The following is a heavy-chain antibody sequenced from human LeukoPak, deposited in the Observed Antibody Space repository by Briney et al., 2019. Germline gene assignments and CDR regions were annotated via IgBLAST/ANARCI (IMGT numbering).Heavy chain of an antibody. CDR3: ARDKDDYGDYTEWFDP. CDR2: INAGNGNT. CDR1: GYTFTSYA. D-gene: IGHD4-17*01. J-gene: IGHJ5*02. Sequence: ASVKVSCKASGYTFTSYAMHWVRQAPGQRLEWMGWINAGNGNTNYAQKLQGRVTMTTDTSTSTAYMELRSLRSDDTAVYYCARDKDDYGDYTEWFDPWGQGTLVTVSS. V-gene: IGHV1-3*01.